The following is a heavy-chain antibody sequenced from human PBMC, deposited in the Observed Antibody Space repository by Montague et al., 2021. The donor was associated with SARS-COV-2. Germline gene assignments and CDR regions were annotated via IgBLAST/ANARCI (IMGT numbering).Heavy chain of an antibody. CDR1: GGSIGSSNW. Sequence: SETLSLTCAVSGGSIGSSNWWSWVRQPPGKGLEWIGEIYHSGSTNYNPSLKSRVTISVDKSKNQFSLKLSSVTAADTAVYYCARFGPYYGSGSYYNGGMDVWGQGTTVTVSS. CDR3: ARFGPYYGSGSYYNGGMDV. CDR2: IYHSGST. V-gene: IGHV4-4*02. D-gene: IGHD3-10*01. J-gene: IGHJ6*02.